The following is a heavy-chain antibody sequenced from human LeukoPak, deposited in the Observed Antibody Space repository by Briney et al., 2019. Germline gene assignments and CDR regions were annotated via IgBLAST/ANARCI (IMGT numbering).Heavy chain of an antibody. CDR2: IYTSGST. V-gene: IGHV4-61*09. D-gene: IGHD3-22*01. J-gene: IGHJ4*02. CDR3: AREVYYDTSGFYSYFDY. Sequence: PSETLSLTCTVSGDSISSGRYYWSWIRQPAGKGLEWIGHIYTSGSTNYNPSLKSRVTISVDTSKNQFSLKLSSVTAADTAVYYCAREVYYDTSGFYSYFDYWGQGTLVSVSS. CDR1: GDSISSGRYY.